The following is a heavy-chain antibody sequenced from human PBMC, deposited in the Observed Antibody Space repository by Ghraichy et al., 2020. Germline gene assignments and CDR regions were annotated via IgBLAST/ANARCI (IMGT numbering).Heavy chain of an antibody. V-gene: IGHV3-48*02. D-gene: IGHD3-9*01. CDR2: ISSSSSTI. Sequence: GGSLRLSCAASGFTFSSYSMNWVRQAPGKGLELVSYISSSSSTIYYADSVKGRFTISRDNAKNSLYLQMNSLRDEDTAVYYCARGRPPRYYDILTGPDYYYYYGMDVWGQGTTVTVSS. CDR1: GFTFSSYS. J-gene: IGHJ6*02. CDR3: ARGRPPRYYDILTGPDYYYYYGMDV.